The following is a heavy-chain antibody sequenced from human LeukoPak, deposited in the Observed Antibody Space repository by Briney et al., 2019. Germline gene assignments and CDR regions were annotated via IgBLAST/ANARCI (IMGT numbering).Heavy chain of an antibody. Sequence: SETLSLTCTVSGGSISSYYWSWIRQPPGKGLEWIGYIYYSGSTNYNPSLKSRVTISVDTSKNQFSLKLSSVTAADTAVYYCARLRWGRHAFGIWGQGTMVTVSS. CDR2: IYYSGST. CDR3: ARLRWGRHAFGI. CDR1: GGSISSYY. D-gene: IGHD1-26*01. V-gene: IGHV4-59*08. J-gene: IGHJ3*02.